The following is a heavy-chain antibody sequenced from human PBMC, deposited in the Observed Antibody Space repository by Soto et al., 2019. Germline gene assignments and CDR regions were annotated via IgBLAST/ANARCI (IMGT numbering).Heavy chain of an antibody. V-gene: IGHV4-38-2*02. CDR1: GYSISSGYY. D-gene: IGHD6-13*01. Sequence: SETLSLTCTVSGYSISSGYYWGWIRQPPGKGLEWIGSIYHSGSTYYNPSLKSRVTISVDTSKNQFSLKLSSVTAADTAVYYCARDFSSSWYPDAFDIWGQGTMVTVSS. CDR3: ARDFSSSWYPDAFDI. CDR2: IYHSGST. J-gene: IGHJ3*02.